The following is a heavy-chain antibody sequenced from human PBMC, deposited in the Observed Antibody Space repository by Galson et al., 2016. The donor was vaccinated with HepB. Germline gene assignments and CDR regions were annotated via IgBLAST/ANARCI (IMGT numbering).Heavy chain of an antibody. CDR2: ISNDGSKR. CDR1: GFTFSSYG. Sequence: SLRLSCAASGFTFSSYGVHWVRQAPGKGLEWVAVISNDGSKRYYADSVKGRFTISRDNSKNTLYLQMNSLRAEDTAVYYCARCSVYSSGWCNSFDPWGQGTLVIVSS. V-gene: IGHV3-30*03. CDR3: ARCSVYSSGWCNSFDP. D-gene: IGHD6-19*01. J-gene: IGHJ5*02.